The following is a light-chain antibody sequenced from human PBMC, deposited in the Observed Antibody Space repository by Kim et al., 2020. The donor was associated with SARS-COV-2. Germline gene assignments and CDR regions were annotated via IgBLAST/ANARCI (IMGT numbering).Light chain of an antibody. Sequence: ALGQSLRITCQGDSLRRYLATWYQQKTGQAPVLVINGQNKRLSGIPYRFSGPSFGDTSSLTITAAQAEDETDSYCAARDSSGDRWVFGGGTQLTVL. CDR1: SLRRYL. CDR2: GQN. J-gene: IGLJ3*02. V-gene: IGLV3-19*01. CDR3: AARDSSGDRWV.